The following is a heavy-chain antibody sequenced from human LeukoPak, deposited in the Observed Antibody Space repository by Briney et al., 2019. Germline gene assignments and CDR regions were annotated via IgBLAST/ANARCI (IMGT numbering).Heavy chain of an antibody. V-gene: IGHV1-18*01. CDR1: GGTFSSYA. J-gene: IGHJ6*03. CDR3: ARPFNYYYYYMDV. CDR2: ISAYNGNT. Sequence: ASVKVSCKASGGTFSSYAISWVRQAPGQGLEWMGWISAYNGNTNYAQKLQGRVTMTTDTSTSTAYMELRSLRSDDTAVYYCARPFNYYYYYMDVWGKGTTVTVSS.